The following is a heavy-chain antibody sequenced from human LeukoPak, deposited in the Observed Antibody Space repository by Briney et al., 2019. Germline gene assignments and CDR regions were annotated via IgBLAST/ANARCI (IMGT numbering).Heavy chain of an antibody. CDR3: AAGLFSGSFDP. J-gene: IGHJ5*02. CDR2: IYYSGST. CDR1: GGSISSSSYY. V-gene: IGHV4-39*01. D-gene: IGHD6-19*01. Sequence: PSETLSLTCTVSGGSISSSSYYWGWIRQPPGKGLEWIGSIYYSGSTYYNPSLKSRVTISVDTSKNQFSLKLSSVTAADKAVYYCAAGLFSGSFDPWGQGTLVTVSS.